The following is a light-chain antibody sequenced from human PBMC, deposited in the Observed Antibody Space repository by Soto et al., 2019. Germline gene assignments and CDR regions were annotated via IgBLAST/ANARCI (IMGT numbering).Light chain of an antibody. J-gene: IGKJ1*01. CDR2: DAS. CDR3: QQYSSYPRT. V-gene: IGKV1-5*01. CDR1: QSISTS. Sequence: DIQMTQSPSTLSSSVGDRVTITCRASQSISTSLAWYQQKPGKAPKLLIYDASSLESGVPSRFSGSGSGTEFTLTISSLQPDDFATYYCQQYSSYPRTFGQGTNVEIK.